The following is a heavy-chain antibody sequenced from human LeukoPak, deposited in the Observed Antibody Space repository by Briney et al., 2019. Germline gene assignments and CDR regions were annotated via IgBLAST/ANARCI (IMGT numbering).Heavy chain of an antibody. CDR3: ARVRVVAAALWGNWFDT. V-gene: IGHV1-18*04. D-gene: IGHD2-15*01. CDR1: GYTFTNYA. Sequence: ASVRISCKASGYTFTNYAIAWVRQVPGQGLEWMGWKSVHNGVTKSLANDAQKFQGRVTMTIDTSTRTAYLEVGDLRSDDTAVYFCARVRVVAAALWGNWFDTWGQGTLVTVSS. J-gene: IGHJ5*02. CDR2: KSVHNGVT.